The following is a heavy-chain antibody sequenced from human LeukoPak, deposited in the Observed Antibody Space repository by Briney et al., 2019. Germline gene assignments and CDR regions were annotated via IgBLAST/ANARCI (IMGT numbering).Heavy chain of an antibody. Sequence: GGSLRLSCAASGFTFDDYAMHWVRQAPGKGLEWVSGISWNSGSIGYADSVKGRFTISRDNAKNSLYLQMNSLRAEDTAVYYCARDQRGSGSYFPYDYWGQGTLVTVSS. CDR3: ARDQRGSGSYFPYDY. V-gene: IGHV3-9*01. CDR1: GFTFDDYA. J-gene: IGHJ4*02. D-gene: IGHD3-10*01. CDR2: ISWNSGSI.